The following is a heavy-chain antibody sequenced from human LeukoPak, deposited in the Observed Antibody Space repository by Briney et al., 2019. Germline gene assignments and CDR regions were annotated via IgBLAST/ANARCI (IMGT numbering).Heavy chain of an antibody. CDR1: GIPLRNYG. V-gene: IGHV3-23*01. CDR2: IRECGSRT. Sequence: GAALRLYCAVSGIPLRNYGLRLVRQAPGKGLGGVGGIRECGSRTNYPDSVKGRFTISTDHPKNTLYLQMNSLRAEDTAVYFCAKRGVVIRVILVGFHKEAYYFDSWGQGAPVTVSS. D-gene: IGHD3-22*01. J-gene: IGHJ4*02. CDR3: AKRGVVIRVILVGFHKEAYYFDS.